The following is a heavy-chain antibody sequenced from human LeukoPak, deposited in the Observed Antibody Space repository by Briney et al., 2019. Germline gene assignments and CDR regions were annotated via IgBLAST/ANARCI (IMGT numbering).Heavy chain of an antibody. CDR1: GFTFSSYA. Sequence: PGGSLRLSCAASGFTFSSYAMSWVRQAPGKGLEWVSAISGSGSSTYYADSVKGRFTISRENSKNTLYLQMNSLRAEDTAVYYCAKEATGYYYYYYMDVWGKGTTVTVSS. J-gene: IGHJ6*03. CDR3: AKEATGYYYYYYMDV. V-gene: IGHV3-23*01. CDR2: ISGSGSST.